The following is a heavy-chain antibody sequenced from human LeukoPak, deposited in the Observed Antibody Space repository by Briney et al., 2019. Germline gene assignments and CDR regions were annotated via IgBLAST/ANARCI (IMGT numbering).Heavy chain of an antibody. CDR3: ARERSDYDFWSGYYSNYYFDY. J-gene: IGHJ4*02. V-gene: IGHV1-46*01. CDR1: GYTFTSYY. Sequence: GASVKVSRKASGYTFTSYYMHWVRQAPGQGLEWMGIINPSGGSTSYAQKFQGRVTMTRDMSTSTVYMELSSLRSEDTAVYYCARERSDYDFWSGYYSNYYFDYWGQGTLVTVSS. CDR2: INPSGGST. D-gene: IGHD3-3*01.